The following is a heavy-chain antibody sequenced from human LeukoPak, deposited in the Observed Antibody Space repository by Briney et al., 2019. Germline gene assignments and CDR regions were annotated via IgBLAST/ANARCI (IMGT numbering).Heavy chain of an antibody. CDR1: GFTFSNYA. J-gene: IGHJ4*02. CDR3: AKSEFGSSIGADY. CDR2: ISGSGGST. D-gene: IGHD6-6*01. V-gene: IGHV3-23*01. Sequence: GGSLRLSCAASGFTFSNYAMSWVRQAPEKGLEWVSAISGSGGSTYYADSVKGRFSVSRDNSKNTLYLQMNSLRAEDTAVYYCAKSEFGSSIGADYWGQGTLVTVSS.